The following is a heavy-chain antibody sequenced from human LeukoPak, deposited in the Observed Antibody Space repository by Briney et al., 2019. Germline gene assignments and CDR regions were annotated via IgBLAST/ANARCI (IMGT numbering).Heavy chain of an antibody. CDR1: GFTFDDYA. CDR3: AKDISLWFGESNPTAYYYYYGMDV. D-gene: IGHD3-10*01. J-gene: IGHJ6*02. V-gene: IGHV3-9*01. CDR2: ISWNSGSI. Sequence: PGRSLRLSCAASGFTFDDYAMHWVRQAPGKGLEWVSGISWNSGSIGYADSVKGRFTISRDNAKNSLYLQMNGLRAEDTALYYCAKDISLWFGESNPTAYYYYYGMDVWGQGTTVTVSS.